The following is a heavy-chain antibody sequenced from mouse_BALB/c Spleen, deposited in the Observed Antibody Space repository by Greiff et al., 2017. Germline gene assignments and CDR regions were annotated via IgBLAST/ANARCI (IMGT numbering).Heavy chain of an antibody. V-gene: IGHV2-2*02. CDR2: IWSGGST. CDR1: GFSLTSYG. Sequence: QVQLKESGPGLVQPSQSLSITCTVSGFSLTSYGVHWVRQSPGKGLEWLGVIWSGGSTDYNAAFISRLSISKGNSKSQVFFKRNSLQANDTAIYYCARKGLLRLRSAMDYWGQGTSVTVSS. D-gene: IGHD1-2*01. CDR3: ARKGLLRLRSAMDY. J-gene: IGHJ4*01.